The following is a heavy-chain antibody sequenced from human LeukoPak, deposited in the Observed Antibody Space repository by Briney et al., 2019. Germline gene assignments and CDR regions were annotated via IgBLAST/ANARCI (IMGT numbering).Heavy chain of an antibody. CDR1: GFTFTNYW. Sequence: GGSLRLSCAASGFTFTNYWMSWVRQAPGKGLEWVANMKPDGSERYYVDSVKGRFTVSRDNAKNSLYFQMNSLRAEDTAVYYCARERIVGAASTRYYGMDVWGRGITVTVSS. V-gene: IGHV3-7*03. CDR3: ARERIVGAASTRYYGMDV. J-gene: IGHJ6*02. D-gene: IGHD1-26*01. CDR2: MKPDGSER.